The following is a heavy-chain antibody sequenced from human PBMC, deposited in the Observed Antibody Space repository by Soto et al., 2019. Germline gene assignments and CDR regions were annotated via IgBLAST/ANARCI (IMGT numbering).Heavy chain of an antibody. Sequence: ASETLSLTCTVSGGSISSYYWSWIRQPPGKGLEWIGYIYYSGSTNYNPSLKSRVTISVDTSKNQFSLKLSSVTAADTAVYYCARVEQLVDYGMDVWGQGTTVTVSS. CDR3: ARVEQLVDYGMDV. J-gene: IGHJ6*02. V-gene: IGHV4-59*01. CDR2: IYYSGST. D-gene: IGHD6-6*01. CDR1: GGSISSYY.